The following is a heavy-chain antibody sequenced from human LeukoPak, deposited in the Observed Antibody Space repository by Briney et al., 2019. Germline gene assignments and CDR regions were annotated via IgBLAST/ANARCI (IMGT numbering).Heavy chain of an antibody. CDR2: TSSDLNVK. CDR3: AREGYYGSGSPPSLYFDY. J-gene: IGHJ4*02. CDR1: GFTFRNYV. V-gene: IGHV3-30-3*01. D-gene: IGHD3-10*01. Sequence: GGSLRLSCAASGFTFRNYVIHWVRQAPGKGLEWVAVTSSDLNVKLYAGSVKGRFTISRDNSRSTLYLQMNSLRPEDTAIYYCAREGYYGSGSPPSLYFDYWGQGTLVTVSS.